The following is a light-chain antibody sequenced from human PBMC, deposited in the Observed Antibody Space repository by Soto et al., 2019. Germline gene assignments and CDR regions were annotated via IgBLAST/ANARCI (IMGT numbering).Light chain of an antibody. Sequence: DIQMTQSPSSLSASVGDRVTITCRASQAINNYLAWYQQKPGKVPTLLISAASTLQSGVPSRFSGSGSGTDFTLTISSLRPEDVATYYCQKFNAVPIFGGGTKVEI. V-gene: IGKV1-27*01. CDR1: QAINNY. CDR3: QKFNAVPI. CDR2: AAS. J-gene: IGKJ4*01.